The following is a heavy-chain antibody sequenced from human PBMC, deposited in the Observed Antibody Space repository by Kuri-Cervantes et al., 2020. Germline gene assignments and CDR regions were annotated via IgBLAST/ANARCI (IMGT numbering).Heavy chain of an antibody. Sequence: GGSLRLSCAASGFTFSSYGMHWVRQAPGKGLEWVSYISSSSSTIYYADSVKGRFTISRDNAKNSLYLQMNSLRDEDTAVYYCATKYYDFWSGWENYYYGMDVWGQGTTVTVSS. V-gene: IGHV3-48*02. J-gene: IGHJ6*02. D-gene: IGHD3-3*01. CDR1: GFTFSSYG. CDR3: ATKYYDFWSGWENYYYGMDV. CDR2: ISSSSSTI.